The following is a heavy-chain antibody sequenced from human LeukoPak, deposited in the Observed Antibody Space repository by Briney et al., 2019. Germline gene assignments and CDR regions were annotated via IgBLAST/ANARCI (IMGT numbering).Heavy chain of an antibody. CDR1: GDSFSGYY. Sequence: SETLSLTCAVYGDSFSGYYWTWIRQPPGKGLEWIGSIYYSGSTYYNPSLKSRVTISVDTSKNQFSLKLSSVTAADTAVYYCARDLLLSSVFDPWGQGTLVTVSS. CDR2: IYYSGST. CDR3: ARDLLLSSVFDP. J-gene: IGHJ5*02. D-gene: IGHD3-10*01. V-gene: IGHV4-34*01.